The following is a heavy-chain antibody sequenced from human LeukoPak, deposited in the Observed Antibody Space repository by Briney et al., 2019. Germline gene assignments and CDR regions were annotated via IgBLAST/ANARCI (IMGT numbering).Heavy chain of an antibody. CDR2: ISAYNGDT. Sequence: ASVKVSCKASGYTFTTFGVTWVRQAPRQGLEWMGWISAYNGDTSYAQKFQGRFTMTTDTSTNTAYIELRNLISDDTAVYYCARDHSSSSQLLDYWGQGTLVTVSS. CDR1: GYTFTTFG. D-gene: IGHD2-2*01. J-gene: IGHJ4*02. CDR3: ARDHSSSSQLLDY. V-gene: IGHV1-18*01.